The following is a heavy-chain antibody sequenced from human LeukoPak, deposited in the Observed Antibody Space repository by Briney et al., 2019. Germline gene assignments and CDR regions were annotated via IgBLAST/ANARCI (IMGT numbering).Heavy chain of an antibody. Sequence: SETLSLTCSVSGGSISSYYWSWIRQPPGKGLEWIGHIHYSGSTNYNPSLKSRVTISVDTSKNQFSLKLSSVTAADTAVYYCARIPRTYYGSGSYYNGKTFGFDYWGQGTLVTVSS. CDR3: ARIPRTYYGSGSYYNGKTFGFDY. J-gene: IGHJ4*02. CDR1: GGSISSYY. D-gene: IGHD3-10*01. V-gene: IGHV4-59*12. CDR2: IHYSGST.